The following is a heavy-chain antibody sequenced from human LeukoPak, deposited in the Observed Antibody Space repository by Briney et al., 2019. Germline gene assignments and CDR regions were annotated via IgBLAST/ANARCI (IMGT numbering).Heavy chain of an antibody. J-gene: IGHJ4*02. Sequence: ASVKVSCKASGYTFTGYYMHWVRQAPGQGLEWMGWINPNSGGTNYAQEFQGWVTMTRDTSISTAYMELSRLRSDDTAVYYCARDFDSSWYYFDYWGQGTLVTVSS. CDR2: INPNSGGT. CDR3: ARDFDSSWYYFDY. V-gene: IGHV1-2*04. D-gene: IGHD6-13*01. CDR1: GYTFTGYY.